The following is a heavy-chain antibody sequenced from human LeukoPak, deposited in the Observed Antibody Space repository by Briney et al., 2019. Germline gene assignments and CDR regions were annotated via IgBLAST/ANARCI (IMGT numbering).Heavy chain of an antibody. CDR1: GFSVSSNY. J-gene: IGHJ4*02. Sequence: GGSLRLSCAASGFSVSSNYMNWVRQAPGKGLVWVSRINGDERSRAYADSVKGRFTISRDNSKNTLYLQMNSLRDEDTAVYYCARGPSYGSGSPDYWGQGTLVTVSS. D-gene: IGHD3-10*01. CDR3: ARGPSYGSGSPDY. CDR2: INGDERSR. V-gene: IGHV3-74*01.